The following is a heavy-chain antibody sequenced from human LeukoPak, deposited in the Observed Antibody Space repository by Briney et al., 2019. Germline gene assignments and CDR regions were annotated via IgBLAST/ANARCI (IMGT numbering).Heavy chain of an antibody. CDR1: GFTVSNDY. J-gene: IGHJ3*02. CDR3: AKDKEGGIAVAGAFFAFDI. Sequence: GGSLRLSCAASGFTVSNDYMSWVRQAPGKGLEWVSLIYSGGNTYYADSVKGRFTISRDNSKNTLYLQMNSLRAEDTALYYCAKDKEGGIAVAGAFFAFDIWGQGTMVTVSS. D-gene: IGHD6-19*01. V-gene: IGHV3-53*05. CDR2: IYSGGNT.